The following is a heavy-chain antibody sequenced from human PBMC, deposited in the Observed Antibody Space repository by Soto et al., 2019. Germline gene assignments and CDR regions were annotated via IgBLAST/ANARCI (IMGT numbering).Heavy chain of an antibody. CDR2: IYYSGST. J-gene: IGHJ4*02. CDR3: ARQGGGSRDFDN. CDR1: GGSISSSTYY. Sequence: QLPLQEPGPGLVKPSETLSLTCTVFGGSISSSTYYWAWIRQPPGKGLEWIGTIYYSGSTYYNASLKSRVTISVDTSKNQFSLKMRSVTAADTAVYYCARQGGGSRDFDNWGQGTLVTVSS. V-gene: IGHV4-39*01. D-gene: IGHD2-15*01.